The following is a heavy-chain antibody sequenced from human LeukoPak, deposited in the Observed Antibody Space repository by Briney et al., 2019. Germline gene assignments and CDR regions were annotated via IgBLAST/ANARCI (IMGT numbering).Heavy chain of an antibody. Sequence: ASVKVSCKASGYTFTGYYMHWVRQAPGQGLEWMGWINPNSGGTNYAQKFQGRVTMTRDTSISTAYMELSRLRSDDTAVYYCVRDWLTGEEIVDYWGQGTLVTVSS. CDR2: INPNSGGT. CDR1: GYTFTGYY. D-gene: IGHD7-27*01. J-gene: IGHJ4*02. CDR3: VRDWLTGEEIVDY. V-gene: IGHV1-2*02.